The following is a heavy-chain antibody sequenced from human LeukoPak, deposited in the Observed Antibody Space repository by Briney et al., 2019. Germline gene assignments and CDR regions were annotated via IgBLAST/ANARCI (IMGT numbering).Heavy chain of an antibody. CDR3: ARLSYYDSSGYSANWYFDL. CDR2: IYYSGST. J-gene: IGHJ2*01. Sequence: SETLSLTCIVSGGSISSYYWSWIRQPPGKGLEWIGYIYYSGSTNYNPSLKSRVTISVDTSKNQFSLKLSSVTAADTAVYYCARLSYYDSSGYSANWYFDLGPWHPGHCLL. D-gene: IGHD3-22*01. CDR1: GGSISSYY. V-gene: IGHV4-59*01.